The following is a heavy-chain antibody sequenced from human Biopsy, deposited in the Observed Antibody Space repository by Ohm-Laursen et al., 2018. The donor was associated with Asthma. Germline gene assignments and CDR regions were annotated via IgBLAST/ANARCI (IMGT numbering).Heavy chain of an antibody. D-gene: IGHD7-27*01. CDR3: ARWGSFGFDY. CDR2: IYYSGST. J-gene: IGHJ4*02. V-gene: IGHV4-31*02. CDR1: GGYISSGGYY. Sequence: TLSLTWTVSGGYISSGGYYWSWIRQHPGKGLERNGYIYYSGSTYYNPSLKSRVTKSVDTSKNQFSLNLSSVTAADTAVYYCARWGSFGFDYWGQGTLVTVSS.